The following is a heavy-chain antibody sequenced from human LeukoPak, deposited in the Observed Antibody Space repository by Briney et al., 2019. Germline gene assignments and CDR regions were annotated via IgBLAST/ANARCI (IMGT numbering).Heavy chain of an antibody. V-gene: IGHV3-23*01. Sequence: GVSLRLSCAASGFTFSTDAMRWGRQAPGKGLEWVSAISGSGDSTYYADSVKGRFTISRDNSKNTLYMQVNSLRAEDTAVYYCILPTAKGYWGQGTLVTVSS. CDR2: ISGSGDST. CDR3: ILPTAKGY. D-gene: IGHD2-2*01. CDR1: GFTFSTDA. J-gene: IGHJ4*02.